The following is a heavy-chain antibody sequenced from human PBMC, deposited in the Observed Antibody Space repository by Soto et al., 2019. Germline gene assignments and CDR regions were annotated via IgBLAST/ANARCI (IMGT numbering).Heavy chain of an antibody. V-gene: IGHV1-18*01. Sequence: GASVKVSCKASGYTFTSYGISWVRQAPGQRLEWIGWISAYNGNTNYAQKHQGRVTMTTDTSTSTAYMELRSLRSDDTAVYYCARRSSGYSSSRAEIDYWGQGTLVTVSS. CDR1: GYTFTSYG. CDR3: ARRSSGYSSSRAEIDY. J-gene: IGHJ4*02. CDR2: ISAYNGNT. D-gene: IGHD6-13*01.